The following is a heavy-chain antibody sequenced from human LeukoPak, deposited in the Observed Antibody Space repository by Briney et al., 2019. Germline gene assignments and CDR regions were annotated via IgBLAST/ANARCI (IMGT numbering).Heavy chain of an antibody. V-gene: IGHV3-23*01. Sequence: GGSLRLSCAASGFTFTSYAIRWVRQTPGKGREGVASKSCGGYSDSYADPVKGRFTVSRDKSKNTLYVQMNSLRAADTAVYYCTKDASYARENDNSGFFIDWGQGTLVTVSS. J-gene: IGHJ4*02. CDR2: KSCGGYSD. CDR3: TKDASYARENDNSGFFID. CDR1: GFTFTSYA. D-gene: IGHD3-22*01.